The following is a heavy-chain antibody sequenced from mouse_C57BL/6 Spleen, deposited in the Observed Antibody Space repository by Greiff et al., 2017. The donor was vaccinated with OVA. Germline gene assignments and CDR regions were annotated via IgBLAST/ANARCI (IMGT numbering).Heavy chain of an antibody. CDR3: ARRYYYGSSYRYYFDY. J-gene: IGHJ2*01. Sequence: EVQLQQSGPELVKPGASVKISCKASGYSFTGYYMNWVKQSPEKSLEWIGEINPSTGGTTYNQKFKAKATLTVDKSSSTAYMQLKSLTSEDSAVYYCARRYYYGSSYRYYFDYWGQGTTLTVSS. CDR1: GYSFTGYY. V-gene: IGHV1-42*01. D-gene: IGHD1-1*01. CDR2: INPSTGGT.